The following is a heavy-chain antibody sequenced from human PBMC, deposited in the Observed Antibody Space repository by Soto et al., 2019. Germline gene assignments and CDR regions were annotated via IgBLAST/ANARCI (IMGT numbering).Heavy chain of an antibody. Sequence: GRSLRLSCAASDFTVSSSYMTWVRQAPGKGLEWVSVIYSGVSTYYADSVRGRFTISRDNSKNTLYLQMNSLRAEDTAVYYCARAPPYCSSTSCPGTFDIWGQGTM. CDR2: IYSGVST. CDR3: ARAPPYCSSTSCPGTFDI. CDR1: DFTVSSSY. D-gene: IGHD2-2*01. J-gene: IGHJ3*02. V-gene: IGHV3-53*01.